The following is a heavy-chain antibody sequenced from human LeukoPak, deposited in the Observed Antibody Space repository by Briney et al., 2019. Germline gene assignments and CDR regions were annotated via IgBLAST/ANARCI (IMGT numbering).Heavy chain of an antibody. V-gene: IGHV3-23*01. CDR3: AKERTAMAYYYYYGMDV. CDR2: MISGNYT. D-gene: IGHD5-18*01. CDR1: GFTFKNYA. J-gene: IGHJ6*02. Sequence: PGGSLRLSCAASGFTFKNYALSWVRQAPGKGLEWVPTMISGNYTYYADSVKGRFTISRDNSKNTLYLQMNSLRAEDTAVYYCAKERTAMAYYYYYGMDVWGQGTTVTVSS.